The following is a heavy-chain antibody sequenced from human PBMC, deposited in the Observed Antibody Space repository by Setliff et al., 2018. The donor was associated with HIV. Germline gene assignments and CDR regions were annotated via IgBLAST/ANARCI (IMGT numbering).Heavy chain of an antibody. CDR1: GGSVTSYY. CDR3: ARDLGGSLVRGWFDP. V-gene: IGHV4-4*07. Sequence: SSETLSLTCTVSGGSVTSYYWSWIRQPAGKRLEWIGRISISGDTNYNPSLKSRATMSLDTSKNQFSLKLSSVTAADTAVYYCARDLGGSLVRGWFDPWGQGTLVTVSS. CDR2: ISISGDT. J-gene: IGHJ5*02. D-gene: IGHD3-16*01.